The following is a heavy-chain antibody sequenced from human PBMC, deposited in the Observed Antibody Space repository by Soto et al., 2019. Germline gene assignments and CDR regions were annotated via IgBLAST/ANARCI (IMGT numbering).Heavy chain of an antibody. J-gene: IGHJ6*02. D-gene: IGHD4-4*01. CDR1: GFTFSVYW. CDR2: IDSDGSTT. Sequence: EVQLVESGGGLVQPGGSLRLSCAASGFTFSVYWMHWVRQDPGKGLVWVSRIDSDGSTTSYADSVKGRFTISRDNAKSTLYLQMNSLRAEDTAVYYCARPGYSNYGPGVDVWGQGTTVTVSS. CDR3: ARPGYSNYGPGVDV. V-gene: IGHV3-74*01.